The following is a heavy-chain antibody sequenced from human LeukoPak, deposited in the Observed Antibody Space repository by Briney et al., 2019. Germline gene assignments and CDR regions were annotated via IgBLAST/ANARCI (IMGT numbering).Heavy chain of an antibody. D-gene: IGHD3-22*01. V-gene: IGHV4-4*07. CDR2: IYPSGST. CDR3: ARHRSRDTMIVRDYFDY. CDR1: GGSISSYY. J-gene: IGHJ4*01. Sequence: SETLSLTCTVSGGSISSYYWSWIRQPAGKGLEWIGRIYPSGSTNYNPSLKSRVTMSVDTSKNQFSLKLSSVTAADTAVYYCARHRSRDTMIVRDYFDYWGHGTLVTVSS.